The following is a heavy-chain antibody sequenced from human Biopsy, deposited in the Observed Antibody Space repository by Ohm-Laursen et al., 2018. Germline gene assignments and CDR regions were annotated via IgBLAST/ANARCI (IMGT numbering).Heavy chain of an antibody. CDR1: GGSTSSSY. CDR3: ARLPHGDYRYNFDY. CDR2: ISYSGIT. J-gene: IGHJ4*02. Sequence: SETLSLTCTVSGGSTSSSYWTWVRQPPGKGLEWIGYISYSGITNYNASLKCRLTISIDTSKNQFSLKLTSVTAADTAVYYCARLPHGDYRYNFDYWGQGTLVIVSS. D-gene: IGHD4-17*01. V-gene: IGHV4-59*08.